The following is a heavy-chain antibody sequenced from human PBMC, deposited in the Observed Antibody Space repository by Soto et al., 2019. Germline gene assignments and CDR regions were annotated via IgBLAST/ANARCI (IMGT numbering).Heavy chain of an antibody. J-gene: IGHJ4*02. Sequence: QVQLVQSGAEVKKPGASVKVSCKASGYTFTSYYMHWVRQAPGQGLEWMGIINPSGGSTSYAQKFQGRVTMTRDTSTRTVYMELSSLRSEDTAVYYCASEADTAGPLDYWGQGTLVTVSS. CDR2: INPSGGST. V-gene: IGHV1-46*03. CDR1: GYTFTSYY. D-gene: IGHD6-13*01. CDR3: ASEADTAGPLDY.